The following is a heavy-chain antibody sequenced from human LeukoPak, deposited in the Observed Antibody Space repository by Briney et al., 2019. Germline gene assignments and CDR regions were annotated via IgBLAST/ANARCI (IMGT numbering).Heavy chain of an antibody. D-gene: IGHD6-13*01. CDR3: ARGIAAAGTCDY. V-gene: IGHV1-3*01. CDR2: INAGNGNT. J-gene: IGHJ4*02. CDR1: GYTFTSYA. Sequence: GASVKVSCKASGYTFTSYAMHWVRQAPGQRLEWMGWINAGNGNTKYSQKFQGRVTITRDTSASTAYMELSSLRSEDTAVYYCARGIAAAGTCDYWGQGTLVTVSS.